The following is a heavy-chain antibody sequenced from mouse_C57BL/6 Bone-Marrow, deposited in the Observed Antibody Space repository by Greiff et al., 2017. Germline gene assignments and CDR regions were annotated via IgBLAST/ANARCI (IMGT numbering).Heavy chain of an antibody. V-gene: IGHV1-54*01. Sequence: QVQLQQSGAELVRPGTSVKVSCKASGYAFTNYLIEWVKQRPGQGLEWIGVINPGSGGTNYNEKFKGKATLTADKSSSTAYMQLSSLTSEGSAVYFCARSGDYVYAMDYWGQGTSVTVSS. J-gene: IGHJ4*01. D-gene: IGHD2-4*01. CDR2: INPGSGGT. CDR3: ARSGDYVYAMDY. CDR1: GYAFTNYL.